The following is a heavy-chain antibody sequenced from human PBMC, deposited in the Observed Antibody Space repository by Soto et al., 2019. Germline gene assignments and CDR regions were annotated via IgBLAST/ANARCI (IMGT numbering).Heavy chain of an antibody. Sequence: ASVKVSCKASGYTFTNYAMHWVRQAPGQRLEWMGWINAGNGNTKYSQKFQGRVTITRDTSASTVYMQLSSLTSEDTAVYYCARDDSGFSGSHYIDYFNYWGQGALVTVSS. J-gene: IGHJ4*02. V-gene: IGHV1-3*01. CDR2: INAGNGNT. D-gene: IGHD1-26*01. CDR3: ARDDSGFSGSHYIDYFNY. CDR1: GYTFTNYA.